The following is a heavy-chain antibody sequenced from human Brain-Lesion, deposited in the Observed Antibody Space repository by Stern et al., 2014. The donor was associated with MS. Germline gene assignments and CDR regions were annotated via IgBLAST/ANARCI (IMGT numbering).Heavy chain of an antibody. D-gene: IGHD3-3*01. V-gene: IGHV1-2*02. CDR1: GYIFTGYY. CDR3: ARDQRGITIFGVVTDYYYLGMDV. J-gene: IGHJ6*02. Sequence: VQLVESGAEVKKPGASVKVSCKTSGYIFTGYYIHWVRQAPGKGLEWMAWINPNPGGPKYAQKFQGRVTMSRDTSISTAYVELSSLTSDDTAVYYCARDQRGITIFGVVTDYYYLGMDVWGQGTTVTVSS. CDR2: INPNPGGP.